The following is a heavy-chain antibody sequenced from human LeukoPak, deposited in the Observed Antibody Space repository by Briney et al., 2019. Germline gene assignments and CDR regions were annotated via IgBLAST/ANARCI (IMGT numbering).Heavy chain of an antibody. J-gene: IGHJ5*02. Sequence: GGSLRLSCAASGFTFSTYWMHWVRQAPGKGLVWVSRINSGGTTTNYADSVKGRFTISGDNAKNTLYLQMNSLRGEDTAVYYCATSNWFDPWGQGTLVTVSS. CDR1: GFTFSTYW. CDR3: ATSNWFDP. V-gene: IGHV3-74*01. CDR2: INSGGTTT. D-gene: IGHD2-2*01.